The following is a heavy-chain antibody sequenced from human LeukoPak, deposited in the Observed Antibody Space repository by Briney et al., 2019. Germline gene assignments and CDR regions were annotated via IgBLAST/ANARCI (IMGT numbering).Heavy chain of an antibody. CDR3: ARDKGGPDY. D-gene: IGHD2-15*01. V-gene: IGHV3-48*01. Sequence: GGSLRLSCAASGLTFNSYSMNWIRQAPGKGLEWISYINEGSTNIYYADSVKGRFTISRDNAKNSLYMQMNSLRAEDTAVYYCARDKGGPDYWGQGTLVTVSS. CDR2: INEGSTNI. CDR1: GLTFNSYS. J-gene: IGHJ4*02.